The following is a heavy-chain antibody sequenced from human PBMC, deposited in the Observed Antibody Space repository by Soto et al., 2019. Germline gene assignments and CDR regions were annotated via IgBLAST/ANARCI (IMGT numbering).Heavy chain of an antibody. Sequence: QLQLQESGSGLVKPSQTLSLTCAVSGGSIRSGGYCSSWIRQPPGKSLEWIGYIYQSGSTCYNPSLKSRVTISVDRSKNQFSLKLSSVTAADMDVYYCAAEQPGANYYYYGMDVWGQGTTVTVSS. CDR3: AAEQPGANYYYYGMDV. D-gene: IGHD6-13*01. V-gene: IGHV4-30-2*01. CDR1: GGSIRSGGYC. CDR2: IYQSGST. J-gene: IGHJ6*02.